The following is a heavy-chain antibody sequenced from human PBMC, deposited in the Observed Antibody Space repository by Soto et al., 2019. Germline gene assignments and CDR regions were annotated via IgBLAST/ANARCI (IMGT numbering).Heavy chain of an antibody. D-gene: IGHD6-6*01. J-gene: IGHJ4*02. CDR1: GFTFSDYY. V-gene: IGHV3-11*01. Sequence: GGSLRLSCAASGFTFSDYYMSWIRHAPGKGLEWVSYISSSGSTIYYADSVKGRFTISRDNAKNSLYLQMNSLRAEDTAVYYCARAGFALRPPQVIDYWGQGTLVTVSS. CDR2: ISSSGSTI. CDR3: ARAGFALRPPQVIDY.